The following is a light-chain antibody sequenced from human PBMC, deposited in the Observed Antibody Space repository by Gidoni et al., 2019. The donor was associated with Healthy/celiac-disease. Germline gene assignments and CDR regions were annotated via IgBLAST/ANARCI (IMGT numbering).Light chain of an antibody. CDR3: QQSYSTXXT. CDR2: AAS. Sequence: QMTQSPSSLSASVGDRVTITCRASQSISSYLNWYQQKPGKAPKLLIYAASSLQSGVPSRFSGSGSGTDFTLTISSLQPEDFATYYCQQSYSTXXTFXPGTKVDIK. J-gene: IGKJ3*01. V-gene: IGKV1-39*01. CDR1: QSISSY.